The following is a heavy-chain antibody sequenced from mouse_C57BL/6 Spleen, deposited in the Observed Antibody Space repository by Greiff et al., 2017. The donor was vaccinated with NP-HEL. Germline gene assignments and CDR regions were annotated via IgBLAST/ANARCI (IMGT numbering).Heavy chain of an antibody. D-gene: IGHD1-1*01. CDR1: GYTFTSYW. CDR2: IHPNSGST. V-gene: IGHV1-64*01. J-gene: IGHJ2*01. Sequence: QVHVKQPGAELVKPGASVKLSCKASGYTFTSYWMHWVKQRPGQGLEWIGMIHPNSGSTNYNEKFKSKATLTVDKSSSTAYMQLSSLTSEDSAVYYCARGSSYVEYFDYWGQGTTLTVSS. CDR3: ARGSSYVEYFDY.